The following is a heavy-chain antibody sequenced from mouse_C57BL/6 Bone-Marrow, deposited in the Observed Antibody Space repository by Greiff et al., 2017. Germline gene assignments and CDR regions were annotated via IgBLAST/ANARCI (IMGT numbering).Heavy chain of an antibody. Sequence: EVMLVESGGGLVKPGGSLKLFCAASGFTFSSYAMSWVRQTPEKRLEWVATISDGGSYTYHPDNVKGRVTISRDNAKNNLYLQMSHLKAEDTAMYYCARGLTTRFDDWGQGTTLTVSS. CDR1: GFTFSSYA. CDR3: ARGLTTRFDD. D-gene: IGHD2-1*01. CDR2: ISDGGSYT. V-gene: IGHV5-4*03. J-gene: IGHJ2*01.